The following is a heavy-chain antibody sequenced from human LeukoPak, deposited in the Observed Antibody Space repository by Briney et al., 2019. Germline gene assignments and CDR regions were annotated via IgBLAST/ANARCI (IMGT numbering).Heavy chain of an antibody. CDR1: GFTFGKYW. CDR2: IKLDGSEK. CDR3: ARDQYDTWSRRGNFDS. J-gene: IGHJ4*02. V-gene: IGHV3-7*03. Sequence: GGSLRLSCVASGFTFGKYWMSWVRQAPGKGLEGVANIKLDGSEKNYVDSVKGRFTISRDNTKNSLYLQMNSLRAEDTAVFYCARDQYDTWSRRGNFDSWGQGTLVTVSS. D-gene: IGHD3-3*01.